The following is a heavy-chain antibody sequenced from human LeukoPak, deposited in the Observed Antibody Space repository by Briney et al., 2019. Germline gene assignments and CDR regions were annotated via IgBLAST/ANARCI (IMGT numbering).Heavy chain of an antibody. V-gene: IGHV4-59*08. J-gene: IGHJ3*02. Sequence: SETLSLTCTVSGGSISSYYWSWIRQPPGKGLEWIAYMFYNVSTNYSPSLKSRVTISVDTSKNQFSLKLISVTAADTAVYFCARQGSGRAFDIWGQGTMVTVSS. CDR2: MFYNVST. CDR3: ARQGSGRAFDI. CDR1: GGSISSYY.